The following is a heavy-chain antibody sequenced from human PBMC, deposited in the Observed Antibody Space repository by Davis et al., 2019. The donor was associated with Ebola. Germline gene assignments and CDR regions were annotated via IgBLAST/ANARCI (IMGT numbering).Heavy chain of an antibody. V-gene: IGHV3-53*01. J-gene: IGHJ5*02. Sequence: GRSLRLSCPASGFTVSSNYMSWVRQGPGKWLGWVSVIYSGGSTYNADTVKARFTIPRDNSKNTLYLQMNSLRDEDTAVYYCARQEESGFDPWGQGTLVTVSS. CDR1: GFTVSSNY. CDR2: IYSGGST. CDR3: ARQEESGFDP.